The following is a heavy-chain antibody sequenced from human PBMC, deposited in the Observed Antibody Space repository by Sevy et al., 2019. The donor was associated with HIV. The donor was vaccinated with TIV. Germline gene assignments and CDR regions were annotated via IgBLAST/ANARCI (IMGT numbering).Heavy chain of an antibody. CDR3: ARYRVAGNFDY. D-gene: IGHD6-19*01. CDR1: GGSFSGYY. Sequence: SETLSLTCAVYGGSFSGYYWNCIRQPPGKGLEWIGEINHSGSTNYNPSLKSRVTISVDTSKNQFSLKLSSVTAADTAVYCCARYRVAGNFDYWGQGTLVTVSS. CDR2: INHSGST. V-gene: IGHV4-34*01. J-gene: IGHJ4*02.